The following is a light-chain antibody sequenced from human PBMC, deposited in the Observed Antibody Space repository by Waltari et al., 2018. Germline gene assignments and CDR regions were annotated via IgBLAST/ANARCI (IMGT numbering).Light chain of an antibody. Sequence: DIVMTKSPDSLAVSLGARATINCKSSKSVLYSTNNKHYLAWYQQKPGQPPKLLIYRASTRESGVPDRFSGSGSGTDFTLTISSLQAEDVAVYYCQQYYSTPQTFGQGTKVEIK. CDR1: KSVLYSTNNKHY. V-gene: IGKV4-1*01. CDR3: QQYYSTPQT. J-gene: IGKJ1*01. CDR2: RAS.